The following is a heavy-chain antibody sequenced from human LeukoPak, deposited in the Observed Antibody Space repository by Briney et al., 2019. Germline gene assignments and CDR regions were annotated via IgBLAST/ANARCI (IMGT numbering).Heavy chain of an antibody. Sequence: GGSLRLSCAASGFTFSSYWMHWVRQAPGKGLVWVSRINSDGSSTSYAGSVKGRFTISRDNAKNTLYLQMNSLRAEDTAVYYCARALVVPAAMDAFDIWGQGTMVTVSS. J-gene: IGHJ3*02. CDR1: GFTFSSYW. D-gene: IGHD2-2*01. CDR3: ARALVVPAAMDAFDI. V-gene: IGHV3-74*01. CDR2: INSDGSST.